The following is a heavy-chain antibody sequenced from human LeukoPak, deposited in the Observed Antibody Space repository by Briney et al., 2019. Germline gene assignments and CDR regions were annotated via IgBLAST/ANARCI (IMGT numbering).Heavy chain of an antibody. CDR2: ISGSGGSI. V-gene: IGHV3-23*01. CDR1: GFTFSSYA. CDR3: AKRGYYYDSSGYYYFDQ. D-gene: IGHD3-22*01. J-gene: IGHJ4*02. Sequence: GGSLRLSCAASGFTFSSYAMTWVRQAPGKGLEWVSFISGSGGSIYYADSVKGRFTISRDDSKNTLYLQMNSLRAEDTAVYYCAKRGYYYDSSGYYYFDQWGQGTLVTVSS.